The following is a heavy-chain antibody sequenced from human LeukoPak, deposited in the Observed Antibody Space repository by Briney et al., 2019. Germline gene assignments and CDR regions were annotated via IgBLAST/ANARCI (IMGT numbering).Heavy chain of an antibody. CDR2: IYYSGST. J-gene: IGHJ3*02. CDR3: ARGPMVRVRGFDI. Sequence: SETLSLTCTVSGGSISSSSYYWSWIRQPPGKGLEWIGYIYYSGSTNYNPSLKSRVTISVDTSKNQFSLKLSSVTAADTAVYYCARGPMVRVRGFDIWGQGTMVTVSS. D-gene: IGHD3-10*01. V-gene: IGHV4-61*01. CDR1: GGSISSSSYY.